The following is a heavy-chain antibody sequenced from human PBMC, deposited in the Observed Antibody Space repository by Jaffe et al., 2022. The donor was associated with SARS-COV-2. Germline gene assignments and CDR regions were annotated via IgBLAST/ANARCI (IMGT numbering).Heavy chain of an antibody. CDR3: AKDMEPHFYYYYYYGMDV. D-gene: IGHD3-3*02. J-gene: IGHJ6*02. Sequence: EVQLVESGGVVVQPGGSLRLSCAASGFTFDDYTMHWVRQAPGKGLEWVSLISWDGGSTYYADSVKGRFTISRDNSKNSLYLQMNSLRTEDTALYYCAKDMEPHFYYYYYYGMDVWGQGTTVTVSS. V-gene: IGHV3-43*01. CDR1: GFTFDDYT. CDR2: ISWDGGST.